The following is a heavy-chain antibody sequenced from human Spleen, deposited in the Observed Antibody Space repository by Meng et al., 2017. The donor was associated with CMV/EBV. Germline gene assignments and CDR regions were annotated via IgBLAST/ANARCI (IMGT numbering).Heavy chain of an antibody. CDR1: GFPLSRYS. J-gene: IGHJ4*02. Sequence: GESLKISCVVSGFPLSRYSMNWVRQAPGKGLEWVASSSVSSSYMYYPDSVKGRFTISRDNSKNTLYLQMNSLRAEDTAMYYCAKDLTRGADGTYFDHWGQGTLVTVSS. CDR2: SSVSSSYM. CDR3: AKDLTRGADGTYFDH. D-gene: IGHD6-13*01. V-gene: IGHV3-21*01.